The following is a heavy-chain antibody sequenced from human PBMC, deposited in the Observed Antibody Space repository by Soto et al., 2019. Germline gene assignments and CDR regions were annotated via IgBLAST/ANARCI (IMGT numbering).Heavy chain of an antibody. J-gene: IGHJ4*02. D-gene: IGHD2-21*02. CDR1: GFTFGGNS. CDR2: IISSSSYI. V-gene: IGHV3-21*01. CDR3: AREALYCGGDCYTPDY. Sequence: EVQLVESGGGRAKPGGSLSLSCAASGFTFGGNSINWSGRAQGKGLGGSSSIISSSSYIYYADSVKGRFTISRDNAMNSLYLQMDSLRAEDTAVYYCAREALYCGGDCYTPDYWGQGTLVTVSS.